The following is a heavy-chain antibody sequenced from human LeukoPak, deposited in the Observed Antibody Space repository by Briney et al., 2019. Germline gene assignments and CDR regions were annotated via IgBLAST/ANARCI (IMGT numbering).Heavy chain of an antibody. CDR1: GGSISSGGYS. J-gene: IGHJ6*04. V-gene: IGHV4-30-2*01. CDR2: IYHSGTT. D-gene: IGHD3-22*01. CDR3: AGNYYDSSGFGPDV. Sequence: SETLSLTCTVSGGSISSGGYSWSWIRQPPGRGLEWVGYIYHSGTTYYNPSLKSRVTISVDRSKNQFSLKLSSVTAADTAVYYCAGNYYDSSGFGPDVWGEGTTVTVSS.